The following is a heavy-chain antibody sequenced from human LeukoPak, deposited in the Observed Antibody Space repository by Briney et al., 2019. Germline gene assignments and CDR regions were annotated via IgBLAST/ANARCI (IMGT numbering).Heavy chain of an antibody. CDR3: ARKSSRGGFNGYDFWYFDL. D-gene: IGHD5-12*01. CDR2: ISYSGST. V-gene: IGHV4-59*08. CDR1: GGSISSYF. Sequence: SGTLSLTCTVSGGSISSYFWSWLRQPPGKRLEWIGYISYSGSTDYNPSLKSRVTLSVDTSKNRLSLKLSSVTAADTAVYYCARKSSRGGFNGYDFWYFDLWGRGTLVTVSS. J-gene: IGHJ2*01.